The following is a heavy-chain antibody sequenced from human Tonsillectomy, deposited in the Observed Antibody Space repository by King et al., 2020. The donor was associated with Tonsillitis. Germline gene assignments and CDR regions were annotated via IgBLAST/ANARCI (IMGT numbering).Heavy chain of an antibody. CDR1: GFTFNDYG. J-gene: IGHJ4*02. Sequence: VQLVESGGGVVQPGGSLRLSCAPSGFTFNDYGMSWIRQAPGKGLEWVAYIRDDGTNKYYADSVTGRFTISRDNSGNKLYLQMISLRTEDTAVYYCAKRHNDSSGYYSVFDSWGQGTLVTVSS. D-gene: IGHD3-22*01. V-gene: IGHV3-30*02. CDR3: AKRHNDSSGYYSVFDS. CDR2: IRDDGTNK.